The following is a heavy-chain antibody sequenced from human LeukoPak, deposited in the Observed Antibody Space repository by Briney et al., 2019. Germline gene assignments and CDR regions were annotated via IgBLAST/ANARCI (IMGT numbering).Heavy chain of an antibody. CDR1: GYTFTSYG. Sequence: ASVKVSCTASGYTFTSYGISWVRQAPGQGLEWMGWISAYNGNTNYAQKLQGRVTMTTDTSTSTAYMELRSLRSDDTAVYYCARDRLSYYDSSGYYLDCWGQGTLVTVSS. CDR3: ARDRLSYYDSSGYYLDC. J-gene: IGHJ4*02. D-gene: IGHD3-22*01. CDR2: ISAYNGNT. V-gene: IGHV1-18*01.